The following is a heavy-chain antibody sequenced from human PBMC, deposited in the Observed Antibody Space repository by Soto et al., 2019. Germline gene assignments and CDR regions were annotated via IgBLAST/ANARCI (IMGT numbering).Heavy chain of an antibody. D-gene: IGHD2-15*01. Sequence: GGSLRLSCAASGFTFSSYGMHWVRQAPGKGLEWVAVISYDGSNKYYADSVKGRFTISRDNSKNTLYLQMNSLRAEDTAVYYCAKDRAIVAATSNGDEYYFDYWGQGTLVTVSS. J-gene: IGHJ4*02. CDR3: AKDRAIVAATSNGDEYYFDY. CDR1: GFTFSSYG. CDR2: ISYDGSNK. V-gene: IGHV3-30*18.